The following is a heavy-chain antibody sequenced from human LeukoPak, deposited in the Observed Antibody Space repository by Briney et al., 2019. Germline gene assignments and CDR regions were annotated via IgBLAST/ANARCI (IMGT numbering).Heavy chain of an antibody. CDR3: ARGLSTMVRGVIRFHNWFDP. J-gene: IGHJ5*02. Sequence: PSETLSLTCAVYGGSFSGYYWSWIRQPPGKGLGWIGEIDHSGSTNYNPSLKSRVTISVDTSKNQFSLKLSSVTAADTAVYYCARGLSTMVRGVIRFHNWFDPWGQGTLVTVSS. D-gene: IGHD3-10*01. CDR2: IDHSGST. V-gene: IGHV4-34*01. CDR1: GGSFSGYY.